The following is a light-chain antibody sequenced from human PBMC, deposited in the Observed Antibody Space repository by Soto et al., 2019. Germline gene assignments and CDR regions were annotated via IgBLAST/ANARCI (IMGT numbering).Light chain of an antibody. V-gene: IGLV1-40*01. CDR3: HTNDTTLNRV. CDR2: SST. Sequence: QPVLTQPPSVSGAAGQRVTISCTGTSSNVGAGYEVHWYQQLPGSPPKLIIQSSTTRPSGVPDRFSGSRSGASASLSITGLQDEDESDYYCHTNDTTLNRVFGSGTKLTVL. J-gene: IGLJ1*01. CDR1: SSNVGAGYE.